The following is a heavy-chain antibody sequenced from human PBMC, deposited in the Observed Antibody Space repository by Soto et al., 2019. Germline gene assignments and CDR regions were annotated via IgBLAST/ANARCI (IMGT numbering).Heavy chain of an antibody. CDR3: ARGPEGPYYYDSSGYYHFEY. CDR1: GFTFSRYV. CDR2: IWYDGNNK. Sequence: GGSLRLSCAASGFTFSRYVMHWVRQAPGKGLEWVAVIWYDGNNKYYADSVRGRFTISRDNFKNTLYLQMNSLRAEGTAVYYCARGPEGPYYYDSSGYYHFEYWGQGTLVTVSS. V-gene: IGHV3-33*01. D-gene: IGHD3-22*01. J-gene: IGHJ4*02.